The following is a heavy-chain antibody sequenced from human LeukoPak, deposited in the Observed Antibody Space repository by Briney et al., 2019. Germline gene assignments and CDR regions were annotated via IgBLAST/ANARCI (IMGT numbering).Heavy chain of an antibody. Sequence: ASVKVSCKASGYTFTGYYMHWVRQAPGQGLEWMGWINPNSGGTNYAQKFQGRVTMTRDTSISTAYMELSRLRSDDTAVCYCARGSRITIFGVVTHPPAGLWGQGTLVTVSS. CDR3: ARGSRITIFGVVTHPPAGL. CDR2: INPNSGGT. D-gene: IGHD3-3*01. J-gene: IGHJ4*02. CDR1: GYTFTGYY. V-gene: IGHV1-2*02.